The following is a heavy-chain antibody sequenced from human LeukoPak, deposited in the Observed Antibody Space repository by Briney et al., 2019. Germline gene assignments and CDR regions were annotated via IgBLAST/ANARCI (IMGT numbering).Heavy chain of an antibody. CDR2: IYYSGST. CDR3: ARDRFTYYFDY. V-gene: IGHV4-59*01. J-gene: IGHJ4*02. Sequence: PSETLSLTCTVSGGSISSYYWSWIRQPPGKGLEWIGYIYYSGSTNYNRSLKSRVTISVDTSKNQFSLKLSSVTAADTAVYYCARDRFTYYFDYWGQGTLVTVSS. CDR1: GGSISSYY.